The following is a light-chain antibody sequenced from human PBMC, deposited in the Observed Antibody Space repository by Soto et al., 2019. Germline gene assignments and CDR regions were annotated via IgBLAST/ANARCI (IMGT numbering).Light chain of an antibody. CDR1: QSVGSY. CDR3: QQRRNWPPT. J-gene: IGKJ2*01. Sequence: EIVLTQSPATLSLSPGERATLSCRASQSVGSYLVWYQQKPGQAPRLLIYDASNRATAIPARFSGSGSGTDFTLTVSSLAPEDFAVYYCQQRRNWPPTFGQGTKLEIK. CDR2: DAS. V-gene: IGKV3-11*01.